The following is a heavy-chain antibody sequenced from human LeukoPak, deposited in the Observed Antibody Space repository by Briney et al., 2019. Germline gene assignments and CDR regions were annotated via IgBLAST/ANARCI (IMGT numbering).Heavy chain of an antibody. V-gene: IGHV3-23*01. CDR3: ATAGITMVRGVLPFDY. CDR1: GFTFSSYA. Sequence: GGSLRLSCAASGFTFSSYAMSWVRQAPGKGLEWVSAISGSGGSTYYADSVKDRFTISRDSSKNTLYLQMNSLRAEDTAVYYCATAGITMVRGVLPFDYWGQGTLVTVSS. D-gene: IGHD3-10*01. J-gene: IGHJ4*02. CDR2: ISGSGGST.